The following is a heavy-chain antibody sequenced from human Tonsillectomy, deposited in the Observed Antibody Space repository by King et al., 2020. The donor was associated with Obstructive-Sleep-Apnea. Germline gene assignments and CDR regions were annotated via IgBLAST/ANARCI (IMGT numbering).Heavy chain of an antibody. V-gene: IGHV3-7*03. D-gene: IGHD6-13*01. CDR1: GFTFSSYW. Sequence: VQLVESGGGLVQPGGSLRLSCAASGFTFSSYWMSWVRQAPGKGLEWVANIKQDGSENYYVDSVKGRFNISRDNAKNSLYLQMNSLRAEDTAVYYCARDLDGPDSSSWTTSRFDYWGQGTLVTVSS. J-gene: IGHJ4*02. CDR3: ARDLDGPDSSSWTTSRFDY. CDR2: IKQDGSEN.